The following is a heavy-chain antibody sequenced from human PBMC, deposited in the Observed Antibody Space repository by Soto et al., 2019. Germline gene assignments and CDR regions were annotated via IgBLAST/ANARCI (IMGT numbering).Heavy chain of an antibody. Sequence: EASVKVSCKASGYTFTSYGISWVRRAPGQGLEWMGWISAYNGNTNYAQKLQGRVTMTTDTSTSTAYMELRSLRAEDTAVYYCAKIPEPGVATNWFDPWGQGTLVTVSS. CDR3: AKIPEPGVATNWFDP. CDR1: GYTFTSYG. D-gene: IGHD5-12*01. CDR2: ISAYNGNT. J-gene: IGHJ5*02. V-gene: IGHV1-18*01.